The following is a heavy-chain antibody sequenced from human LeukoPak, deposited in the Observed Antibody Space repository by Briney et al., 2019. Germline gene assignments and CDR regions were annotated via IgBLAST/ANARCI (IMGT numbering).Heavy chain of an antibody. CDR3: AKDRVMSTVTTALDS. V-gene: IGHV3-30*18. D-gene: IGHD4-17*01. CDR1: GFTFSSYG. J-gene: IGHJ4*02. CDR2: ISYDGSNK. Sequence: GGSLRLSCAASGFTFSSYGMHWVRQAPAKGLEWVAVISYDGSNKYYADSVKGRFTISRDNSKNTLYLQMNSLRAEDTAVYYCAKDRVMSTVTTALDSWGQGTLVTVSS.